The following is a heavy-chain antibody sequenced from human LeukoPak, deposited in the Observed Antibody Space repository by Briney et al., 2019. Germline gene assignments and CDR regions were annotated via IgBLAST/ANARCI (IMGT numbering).Heavy chain of an antibody. CDR3: ARDGALDY. D-gene: IGHD3-16*01. Sequence: ASVKVSCKASGYTFTDYYMHWVRQAPGQGLEWMGWINPDTGVTNCAQKFQGRVTMTRDTSITTAYMELSRLTSDDSAVYYCARDGALDYWGQGTLVTGSS. CDR2: INPDTGVT. CDR1: GYTFTDYY. J-gene: IGHJ4*02. V-gene: IGHV1-2*02.